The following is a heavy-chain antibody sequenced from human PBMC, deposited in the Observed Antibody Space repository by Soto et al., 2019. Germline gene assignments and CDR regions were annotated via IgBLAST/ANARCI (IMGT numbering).Heavy chain of an antibody. V-gene: IGHV1-69*13. CDR3: AILGRSGGYFVY. CDR2: IIPIFGTA. J-gene: IGHJ4*02. Sequence: SVKVSCKASGGTFSSYAINWVRQAPGQGLEWMGDIIPIFGTANYRQKFQGRVTITADQSTATAYMEVSSLSSEDAAVYYCAILGRSGGYFVYCGQGTLVTVSS. D-gene: IGHD1-26*01. CDR1: GGTFSSYA.